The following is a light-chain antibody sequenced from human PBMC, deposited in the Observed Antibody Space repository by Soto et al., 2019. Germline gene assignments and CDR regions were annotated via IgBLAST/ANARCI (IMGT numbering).Light chain of an antibody. CDR1: QAISTW. J-gene: IGKJ1*01. V-gene: IGKV1D-12*01. Sequence: DIQMTQSPYSVSASVGDRVTITCRASQAISTWLAWYQQKPGKAPKLLIYAASNLQTGVPSRFSGSGSGTDFTLTISSLQPEEFATYYCQEATSFPRTFGTGTTVEIK. CDR2: AAS. CDR3: QEATSFPRT.